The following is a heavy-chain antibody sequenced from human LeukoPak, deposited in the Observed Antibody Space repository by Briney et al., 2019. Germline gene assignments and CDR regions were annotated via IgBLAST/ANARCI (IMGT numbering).Heavy chain of an antibody. CDR1: GFTFSSYG. D-gene: IGHD6-13*01. CDR2: IWYDGSNK. CDR3: ARVSGIAAAGTYYYGIDV. J-gene: IGHJ6*02. V-gene: IGHV3-33*08. Sequence: SGGPLRLSCAASGFTFSSYGMHWVRQAPGKGLECVADIWYDGSNKYYADAVKGRFTISRDNSKNTLYLKMNRLRAEDTAVYYCARVSGIAAAGTYYYGIDVWGQGTTVTVSS.